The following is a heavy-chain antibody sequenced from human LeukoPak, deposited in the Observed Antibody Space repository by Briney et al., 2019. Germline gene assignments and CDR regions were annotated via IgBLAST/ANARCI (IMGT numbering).Heavy chain of an antibody. D-gene: IGHD3-9*01. J-gene: IGHJ4*02. V-gene: IGHV3-23*01. CDR2: IGASGVTT. Sequence: PGGSLRLSCAASGFTLSTSAMNWVRQAPGKGLEWVSGIGASGVTTFYADSVKGRFTISRDNSKNTLFLQMNSLRAEDTALYYCARGFDGNFDYWGQGTLVTVSP. CDR1: GFTLSTSA. CDR3: ARGFDGNFDY.